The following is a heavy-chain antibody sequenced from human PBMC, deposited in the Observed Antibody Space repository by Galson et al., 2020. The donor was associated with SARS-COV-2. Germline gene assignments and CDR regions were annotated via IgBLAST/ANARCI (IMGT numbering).Heavy chain of an antibody. CDR3: ASHPTYYYDSSGYPPPVGKNAFDI. D-gene: IGHD3-22*01. J-gene: IGHJ3*02. CDR2: IYTSGST. V-gene: IGHV4-61*02. CDR1: GGSISSGSYY. Sequence: SETLSLTCTVSGGSISSGSYYWSWIRQPAGKGLEWIGRIYTSGSTNYNPSLKSRVTISVDTSKNQFSLKLSSVTAADTAVYYCASHPTYYYDSSGYPPPVGKNAFDIWGQGTMVTVSS.